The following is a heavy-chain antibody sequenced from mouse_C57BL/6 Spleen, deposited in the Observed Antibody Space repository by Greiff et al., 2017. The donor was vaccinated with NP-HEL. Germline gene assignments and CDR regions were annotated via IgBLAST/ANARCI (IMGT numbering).Heavy chain of an antibody. D-gene: IGHD3-2*02. CDR2: INPSTGGT. Sequence: VQLKESGPELVKPGASVKISCKASGYSFTGYYMNWVKQSPEKSLEWIGEINPSTGGTTYNQKFKAKATLTVDKSSSTAYMQLKSLTSEDSAVYYCARGGGAQATLDYWGQGTTLTVSS. V-gene: IGHV1-42*01. CDR3: ARGGGAQATLDY. J-gene: IGHJ2*01. CDR1: GYSFTGYY.